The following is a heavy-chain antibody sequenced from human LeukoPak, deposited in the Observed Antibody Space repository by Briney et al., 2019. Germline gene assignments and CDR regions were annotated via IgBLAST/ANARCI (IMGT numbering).Heavy chain of an antibody. CDR3: ARRLIDSLVGMDV. J-gene: IGHJ6*02. CDR1: GYSFTGYW. D-gene: IGHD2/OR15-2a*01. Sequence: GESLKISCKGSGYSFTGYWIGWVRQMPGKGLEWMGIIYPGDSDTRYSPSFQGQVTISADKSISTAYLQWSSLKASDTAMYYCARRLIDSLVGMDVWGQGTTVTVSS. V-gene: IGHV5-51*01. CDR2: IYPGDSDT.